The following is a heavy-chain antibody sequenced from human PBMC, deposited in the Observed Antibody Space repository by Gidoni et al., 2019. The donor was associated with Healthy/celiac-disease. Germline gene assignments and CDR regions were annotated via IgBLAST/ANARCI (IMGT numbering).Heavy chain of an antibody. D-gene: IGHD5-18*01. CDR1: GGTFSSYA. CDR2: NIPMFGTA. Sequence: QVQLVQSGAEVKKPGSSGKVSCKASGGTFSSYAISWLRQAPGQWLECMGGNIPMFGTANYAQKFHGRVTITADESTSTAYMELSSLRSEDTAVYYCPRAGRAKGTLYYFDYWGQGTLVTVSS. CDR3: PRAGRAKGTLYYFDY. J-gene: IGHJ4*02. V-gene: IGHV1-69*01.